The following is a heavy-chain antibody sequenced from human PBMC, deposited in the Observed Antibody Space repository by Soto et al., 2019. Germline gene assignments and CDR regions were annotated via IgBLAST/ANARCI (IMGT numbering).Heavy chain of an antibody. V-gene: IGHV4-31*03. D-gene: IGHD3-3*01. CDR1: GGSISSGGYY. Sequence: SETLSLTCTVSGGSISSGGYYWSWIRQHPGKGLEWIGYIYYSGSTYYNPSLKSRVTISVDTSKNQFSLKLSSVTAADTAVYYCARVITIFGVVPSPKYDFDYWGQGPLVTGSS. J-gene: IGHJ4*02. CDR3: ARVITIFGVVPSPKYDFDY. CDR2: IYYSGST.